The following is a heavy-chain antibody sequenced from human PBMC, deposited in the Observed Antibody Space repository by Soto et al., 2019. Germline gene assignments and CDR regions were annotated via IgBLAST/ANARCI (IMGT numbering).Heavy chain of an antibody. CDR1: GFTFSDHY. Sequence: EVQLVESGGALVQPGGSLRLSCAASGFTFSDHYMDWVRQTPGKGLEWVGRTRDKAHSYTTEYAASVKGRFTISRDDAMNSMYLQMNSLKTEDTAVYYCVQGSRTANNWYFDLWGRGTLVTVSS. J-gene: IGHJ2*01. CDR3: VQGSRTANNWYFDL. V-gene: IGHV3-72*01. CDR2: TRDKAHSYTT.